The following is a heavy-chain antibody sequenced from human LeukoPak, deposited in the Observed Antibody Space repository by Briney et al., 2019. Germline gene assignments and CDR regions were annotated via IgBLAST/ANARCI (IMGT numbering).Heavy chain of an antibody. CDR2: INPNSGGT. CDR3: ARDYDSSGYNFDY. CDR1: GYTFTGYY. D-gene: IGHD3-22*01. J-gene: IGHJ4*02. Sequence: ASVKVSCKASGYTFTGYYMHWVRQAPGQGLEWMVWINPNSGGTNYAQKFQGRVTMTRDTSISTAYMELSRLRSDDTAVYYCARDYDSSGYNFDYWGQGTLVTVSS. V-gene: IGHV1-2*02.